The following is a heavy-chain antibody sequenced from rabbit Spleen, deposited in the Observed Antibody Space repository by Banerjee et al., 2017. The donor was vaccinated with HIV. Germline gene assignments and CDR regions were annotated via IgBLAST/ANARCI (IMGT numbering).Heavy chain of an antibody. Sequence: QEHLVESGGGLVQSGGSLTLSCKASGFDFSNYGVTWVRQAPGKGLEWIGYIEPIFSNTYYANWVNGRFTISSHNAQNTLYLQLSSLTAADTATYFCARDLIGIIGWNFYLWGQGTLVTVS. V-gene: IGHV1S47*01. D-gene: IGHD1-1*01. CDR2: IEPIFSNT. CDR3: ARDLIGIIGWNFYL. J-gene: IGHJ3*01. CDR1: GFDFSNYG.